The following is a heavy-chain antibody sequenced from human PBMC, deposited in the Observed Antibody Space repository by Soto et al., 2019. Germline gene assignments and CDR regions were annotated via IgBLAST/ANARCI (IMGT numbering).Heavy chain of an antibody. J-gene: IGHJ4*02. CDR1: GFTSSSYA. Sequence: GGSLRLSCAASGFTSSSYAMHWVRQTPGKGLEWVALISYDGTDKYYTDSVKGRFTISRDNSKNTLYLQMNSLRAEDTSVYYCARGSFDYWGQGTLVTVSS. CDR2: ISYDGTDK. CDR3: ARGSFDY. V-gene: IGHV3-30-3*01.